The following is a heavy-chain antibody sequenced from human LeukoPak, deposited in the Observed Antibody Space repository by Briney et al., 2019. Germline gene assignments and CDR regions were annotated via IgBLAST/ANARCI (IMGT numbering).Heavy chain of an antibody. Sequence: GGSLRLSCAASGFTFSSYAMHWVRKAPGKGLEWVAVISYDGSNKYYADSVKGRFTISRDNSKNTLYLQMNSLRAEDTAVYYCARDSYYFDYWGQGTLVTVSS. D-gene: IGHD2-15*01. V-gene: IGHV3-30-3*01. J-gene: IGHJ4*02. CDR2: ISYDGSNK. CDR3: ARDSYYFDY. CDR1: GFTFSSYA.